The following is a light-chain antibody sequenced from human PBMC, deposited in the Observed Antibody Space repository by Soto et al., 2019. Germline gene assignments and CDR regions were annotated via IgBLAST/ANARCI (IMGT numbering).Light chain of an antibody. V-gene: IGLV2-11*01. J-gene: IGLJ2*01. Sequence: QSALTQPRSVSGSPGQSVAISCSGSSSDIGGYSIVSWYQHHPGKAPKLILSDVNKRPSGVPDRFSGSKSGNTASLTISGLQADDEADYYCCSYGGDFVIFGEGTKLTVL. CDR2: DVN. CDR1: SSDIGGYSI. CDR3: CSYGGDFVI.